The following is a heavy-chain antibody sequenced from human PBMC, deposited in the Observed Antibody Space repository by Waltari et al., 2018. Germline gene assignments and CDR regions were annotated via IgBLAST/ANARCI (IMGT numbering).Heavy chain of an antibody. Sequence: QVQLQQWGAGLLKPSETLSLTCAVSGGSFSGYYWTWIRQPPGKGLEWIGEINHSGSTNYNPSLKSRVTISVDTSKNQFSLKLSSVTAADTAVYYCASMSQQLYDYWGQGTLVTVSS. CDR3: ASMSQQLYDY. V-gene: IGHV4-34*01. D-gene: IGHD6-13*01. J-gene: IGHJ4*02. CDR2: INHSGST. CDR1: GGSFSGYY.